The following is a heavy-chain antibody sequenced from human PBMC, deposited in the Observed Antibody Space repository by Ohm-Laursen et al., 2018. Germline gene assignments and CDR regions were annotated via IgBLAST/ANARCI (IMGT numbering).Heavy chain of an antibody. D-gene: IGHD6-19*01. CDR3: ARVDSSGWYGPYYFDY. Sequence: GTLSLTCTVSGGSISSYYWSWIRQPPGKGLEWIGYIYYSGSTNYNPSLKSRVTISVDTSKNQFSLKLSSVTAADTAVYYCARVDSSGWYGPYYFDYWGQGTLVTVSS. V-gene: IGHV4-59*01. CDR2: IYYSGST. J-gene: IGHJ4*02. CDR1: GGSISSYY.